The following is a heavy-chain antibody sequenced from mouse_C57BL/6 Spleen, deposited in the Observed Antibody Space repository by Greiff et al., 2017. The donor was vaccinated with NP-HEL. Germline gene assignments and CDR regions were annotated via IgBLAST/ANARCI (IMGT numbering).Heavy chain of an antibody. CDR3: ARGGPQLSYFDD. CDR2: IDPSDSYT. Sequence: QVQLQQPGAELVKPGASVKLSCKASGYTFTSYWMPWVKQRPGQGLEWIGEIDPSDSYTNYNQKFKGKATLTVDTSSSTAYMQLSSLTSEDSAVYYCARGGPQLSYFDDWGQGTTLTVSS. D-gene: IGHD4-1*02. J-gene: IGHJ2*01. V-gene: IGHV1-50*01. CDR1: GYTFTSYW.